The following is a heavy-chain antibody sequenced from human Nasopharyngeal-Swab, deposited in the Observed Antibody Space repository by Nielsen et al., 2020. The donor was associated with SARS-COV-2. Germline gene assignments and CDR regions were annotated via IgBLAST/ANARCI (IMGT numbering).Heavy chain of an antibody. V-gene: IGHV1-18*01. Sequence: WVRQAPGQGLEWLGWISTYNGNTRYAQNLQGRLTLTTDTSTRTAYMELRSLRSDDTAVYYCAREMVMVPAPDYWGQGTLVTVSS. CDR2: ISTYNGNT. CDR3: AREMVMVPAPDY. D-gene: IGHD2-21*01. J-gene: IGHJ4*02.